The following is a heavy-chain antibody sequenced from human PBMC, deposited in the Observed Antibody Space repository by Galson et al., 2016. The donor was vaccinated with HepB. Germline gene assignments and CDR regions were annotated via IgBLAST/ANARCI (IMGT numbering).Heavy chain of an antibody. CDR1: GFTFTASG. CDR2: MTASTGNP. V-gene: IGHV1-18*01. CDR3: ARVLGGYDFYP. D-gene: IGHD5-12*01. J-gene: IGHJ5*02. Sequence: SVQVSCKASGFTFTASGVSWVRQAPGQGLEWMGFMTASTGNPTSAQSFQGRVTMTTDTSTGTADMELWNLRSDDTALYYCARVLGGYDFYPWGQGTLVTVAS.